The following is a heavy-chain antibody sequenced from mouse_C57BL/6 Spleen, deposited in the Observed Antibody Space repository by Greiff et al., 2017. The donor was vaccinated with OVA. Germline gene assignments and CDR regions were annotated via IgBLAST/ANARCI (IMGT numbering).Heavy chain of an antibody. CDR3: ADYDWFAY. J-gene: IGHJ3*01. D-gene: IGHD2-4*01. CDR1: GFTFSDYG. CDR2: ISSGRSTI. Sequence: EVKLVESGGGLVKPGGSLKLSCAASGFTFSDYGMHWVRQAPEKGLEWVAYISSGRSTIYYADTVKGRFTISRDNAKNTLFLQMTSLRAEDTAMYYCADYDWFAYWGQGTLVTVSA. V-gene: IGHV5-17*01.